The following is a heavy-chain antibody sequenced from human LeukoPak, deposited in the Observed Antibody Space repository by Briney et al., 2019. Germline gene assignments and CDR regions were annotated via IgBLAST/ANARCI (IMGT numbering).Heavy chain of an antibody. CDR3: ARPVPHYYYGMDV. D-gene: IGHD2-2*01. CDR1: GFTFSSYS. J-gene: IGHJ6*04. Sequence: GGSLRLSCAASGFTFSSYSMNWVRQAPGKGLEWVSSISSSSSYIYYAGSVKGRFTISRDNAKNSLYLQMNSLRAEDTAVYYCARPVPHYYYGMDVWGKGTTVTVSS. CDR2: ISSSSSYI. V-gene: IGHV3-21*01.